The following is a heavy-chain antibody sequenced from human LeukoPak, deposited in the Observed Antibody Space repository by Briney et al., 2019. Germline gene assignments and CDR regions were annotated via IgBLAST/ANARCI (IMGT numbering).Heavy chain of an antibody. CDR2: IYYSGST. J-gene: IGHJ4*02. D-gene: IGHD4-17*01. CDR3: ARVDYGDYVQRGYFDY. Sequence: TSSETLSLTCTVSGGSISSGDYYWSWIRQPPGKGLEWIGYIYYSGSTYYNPSLKSRVTISVDTSKNQFSLKLSSVTAADTAVYYCARVDYGDYVQRGYFDYWGQGTLVTVSS. V-gene: IGHV4-30-4*01. CDR1: GGSISSGDYY.